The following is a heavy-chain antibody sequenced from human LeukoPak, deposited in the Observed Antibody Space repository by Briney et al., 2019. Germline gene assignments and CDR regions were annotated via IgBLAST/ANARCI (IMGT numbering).Heavy chain of an antibody. J-gene: IGHJ6*03. CDR1: GYTFTGYY. CDR2: INPNSGGT. V-gene: IGHV1-2*06. CDR3: ARILSGWYYYYYMDV. D-gene: IGHD3-10*01. Sequence: ASVKVSCKASGYTFTGYYMHWVRQAPGQGLEWMGRINPNSGGTNYAQKFQGRVTMTRDTSISTAYMELSRLRSDDTAVYYCARILSGWYYYYYMDVWGKGTTATVSS.